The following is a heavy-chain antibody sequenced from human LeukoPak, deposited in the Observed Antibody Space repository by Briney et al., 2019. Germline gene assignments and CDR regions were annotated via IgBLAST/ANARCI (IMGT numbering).Heavy chain of an antibody. J-gene: IGHJ2*01. V-gene: IGHV3-23*01. CDR1: GFTFSSYA. D-gene: IGHD3-3*01. CDR3: AKDRITIFGVVAGPTYLYFDL. CDR2: ISGSGGST. Sequence: PGGSLRLSCAASGFTFSSYAMSWVRQAPGKGLEWVSAISGSGGSTYYADSVKGRFTISRDNSKNTLYLQMNSLRAEDTAVYYCAKDRITIFGVVAGPTYLYFDLWGRGTLVTVSS.